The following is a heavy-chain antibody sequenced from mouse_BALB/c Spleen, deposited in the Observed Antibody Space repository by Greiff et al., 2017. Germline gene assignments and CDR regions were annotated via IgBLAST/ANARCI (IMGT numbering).Heavy chain of an antibody. V-gene: IGHV1-85*01. D-gene: IGHD4-1*01. CDR2: IYPGDGST. Sequence: VQLQESGPELVKPGALVKISCKASGYTFTSYDINWVKQRPGQGLEWIGWIYPGDGSTKYNEKFKGKAKLTVEKSSSTVYLELSRLTSDDSAVYYCARKRDWEGDFDYWGQGTTLTVSS. J-gene: IGHJ2*01. CDR1: GYTFTSYD. CDR3: ARKRDWEGDFDY.